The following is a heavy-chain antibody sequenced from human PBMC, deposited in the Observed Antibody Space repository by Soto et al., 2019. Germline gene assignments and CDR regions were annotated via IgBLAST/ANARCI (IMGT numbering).Heavy chain of an antibody. V-gene: IGHV1-3*01. Sequence: ASVKVSCKASGYTFTSYAMHWVRQAPGQRLEWMGWINAGNGNTKYPQKFQGRVTITRDTSASTAYMELSSLRSEDTAVYYCAREPLGYCSSTSCHLDYWGQGTLVTVSS. D-gene: IGHD2-2*01. CDR3: AREPLGYCSSTSCHLDY. CDR2: INAGNGNT. J-gene: IGHJ4*02. CDR1: GYTFTSYA.